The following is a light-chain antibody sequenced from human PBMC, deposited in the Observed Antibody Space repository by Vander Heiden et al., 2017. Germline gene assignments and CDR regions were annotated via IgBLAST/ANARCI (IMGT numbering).Light chain of an antibody. Sequence: DIVMTQSPDSLAVSLGERATINCKSSQSVLYNSNDKNYFAWYQQKPGQPPKLLISWASTRESGVPDRFGGSGSGTDFTLTISSLQAEDVAVYYCQQYYSTPLAFGQGTKVEIK. CDR3: QQYYSTPLA. J-gene: IGKJ1*01. V-gene: IGKV4-1*01. CDR1: QSVLYNSNDKNY. CDR2: WAS.